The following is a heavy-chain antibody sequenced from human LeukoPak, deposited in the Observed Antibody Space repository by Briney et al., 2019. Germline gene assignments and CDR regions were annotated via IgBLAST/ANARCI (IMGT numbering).Heavy chain of an antibody. Sequence: ASVKVSCKASGYTFTCYDINWVRQATGQGLEWMGWMNPNSGNTGYAQKFQGRVTMTRNTSISTAYMELSSLRSEDTAVYYCARGDHDYGDYVAANWFDPWGQGTLVTVSS. CDR3: ARGDHDYGDYVAANWFDP. V-gene: IGHV1-8*01. D-gene: IGHD4-17*01. J-gene: IGHJ5*02. CDR1: GYTFTCYD. CDR2: MNPNSGNT.